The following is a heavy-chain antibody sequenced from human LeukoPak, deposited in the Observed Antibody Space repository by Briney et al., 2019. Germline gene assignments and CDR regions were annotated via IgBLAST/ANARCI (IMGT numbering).Heavy chain of an antibody. J-gene: IGHJ4*02. CDR2: IYYSGST. V-gene: IGHV4-39*07. CDR3: ARENRGAFGY. CDR1: GGSISSSSYY. Sequence: SSETLSLTCTVSGGSISSSSYYWGWIRQPPGKGLEWIGSIYYSGSTYYNPSLKSRVTISVDTSKNQFSLKLSSVTAADTAVYYCARENRGAFGYWGQGTLVTVSS. D-gene: IGHD1-14*01.